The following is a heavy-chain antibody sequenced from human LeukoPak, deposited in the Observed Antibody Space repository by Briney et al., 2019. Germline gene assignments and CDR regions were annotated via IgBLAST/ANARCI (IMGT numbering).Heavy chain of an antibody. CDR2: INPNSGGT. Sequence: ASVTVSFTCSGYTFTVYYMHWVRQAPGQGGGWVGWINPNSGGTNYAQKFQGRVTMTRDTSISTAYMELSRLRSDDTAVYYCARGGLGSTRLSSPWGQGTLVTVSS. D-gene: IGHD2-2*01. V-gene: IGHV1-2*02. CDR1: GYTFTVYY. J-gene: IGHJ1*01. CDR3: ARGGLGSTRLSSP.